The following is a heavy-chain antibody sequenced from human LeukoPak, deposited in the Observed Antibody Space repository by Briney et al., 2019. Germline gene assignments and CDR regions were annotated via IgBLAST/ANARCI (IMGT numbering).Heavy chain of an antibody. D-gene: IGHD6-19*01. J-gene: IGHJ4*02. CDR3: AKSSSGYSSGSSYDY. Sequence: PGGSLRLSCAASGFTFSSYSMNWVRQAPGKGLEWVSGISWNSGSIGYADSVKGRFTISRDNAKNSLYLQMNSLRAEDTALYYCAKSSSGYSSGSSYDYWGQGTLVTVSS. V-gene: IGHV3-9*01. CDR1: GFTFSSYS. CDR2: ISWNSGSI.